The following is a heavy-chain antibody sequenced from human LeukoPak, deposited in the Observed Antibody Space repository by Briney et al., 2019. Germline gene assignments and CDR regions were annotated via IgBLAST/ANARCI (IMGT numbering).Heavy chain of an antibody. CDR2: IWYDGSNK. J-gene: IGHJ4*02. D-gene: IGHD5-18*01. CDR3: ARDRAMVVGSSWYYDY. V-gene: IGHV3-33*01. CDR1: GFTFSSDG. Sequence: PGRSLRLSCAASGFTFSSDGMHWVRQAPGKGLEWVSLIWYDGSNKYYADSVKGRFTISRDNSKNTLNLQMNSLRAEDTALYYCARDRAMVVGSSWYYDYWGQGTLVTVSS.